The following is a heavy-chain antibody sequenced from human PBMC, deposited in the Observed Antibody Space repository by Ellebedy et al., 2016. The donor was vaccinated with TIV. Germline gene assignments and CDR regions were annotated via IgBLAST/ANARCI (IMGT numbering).Heavy chain of an antibody. J-gene: IGHJ4*02. CDR1: GGSISSYY. CDR3: ARDKGHFYDSSGYHFDY. Sequence: GSLRLSXAVSGGSISSYYWSWIRQPPGKGLEWIGYIYYSGSTNYNPSLKSRVTISVDTSKNQFSLKLSSVTAADTAVYYCARDKGHFYDSSGYHFDYWGQGTLVTVSS. V-gene: IGHV4-59*01. CDR2: IYYSGST. D-gene: IGHD3-22*01.